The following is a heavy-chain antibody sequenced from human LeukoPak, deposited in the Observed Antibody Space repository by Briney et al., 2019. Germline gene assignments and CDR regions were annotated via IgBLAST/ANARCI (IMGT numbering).Heavy chain of an antibody. J-gene: IGHJ4*02. D-gene: IGHD3-9*01. Sequence: ASVKVSCKASGYTFTSYDTNWVRQATGQGLEWMGWMNPNSGNTGYAQKFQGRVTMTRNTSISIAYMELSSLRSEDTAVYYCARWDDILTGSVDYWGQGTLVTVSS. V-gene: IGHV1-8*01. CDR1: GYTFTSYD. CDR3: ARWDDILTGSVDY. CDR2: MNPNSGNT.